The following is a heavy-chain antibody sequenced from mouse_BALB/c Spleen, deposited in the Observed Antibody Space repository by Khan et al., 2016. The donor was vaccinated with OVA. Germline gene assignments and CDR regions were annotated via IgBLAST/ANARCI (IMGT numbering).Heavy chain of an antibody. CDR2: ISTYYGDP. V-gene: IGHV1S137*01. D-gene: IGHD1-3*01. CDR1: GYTFTDFA. Sequence: QVQLQQSGAELVSLGVSVKISCKGSGYTFTDFAMHWVKQSHSKSLDWFGVISTYYGDPTYNQKFKDKATTTVNKSSSTAYMELGRLTAGASAIYYCTRGSGKFRFAYWGQGTLVTVSA. CDR3: TRGSGKFRFAY. J-gene: IGHJ3*01.